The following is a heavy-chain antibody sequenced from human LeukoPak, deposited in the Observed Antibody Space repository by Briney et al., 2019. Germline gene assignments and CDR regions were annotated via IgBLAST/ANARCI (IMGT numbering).Heavy chain of an antibody. CDR1: GYTFTGYY. V-gene: IGHV1-2*02. CDR2: INPNSSGT. CDR3: ARYALVVVPAAPMDAFDI. J-gene: IGHJ3*02. D-gene: IGHD2-2*01. Sequence: ASVKVSCKASGYTFTGYYMHWVRQAPGQGLEWMGWINPNSSGTNYAQKFQGRVTMTRDTSISTAYMELSRLRSDDTAVYYCARYALVVVPAAPMDAFDIWGQGTMVTVSS.